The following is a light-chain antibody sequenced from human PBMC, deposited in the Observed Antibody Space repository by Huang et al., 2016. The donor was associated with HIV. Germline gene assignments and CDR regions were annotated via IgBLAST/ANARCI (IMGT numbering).Light chain of an antibody. J-gene: IGKJ1*01. CDR1: QSVSSY. Sequence: EIVLTQSPATLSLSPGERATLSCRASQSVSSYLAWYQQKPGQAPRPFIYDASNRATGIPARFNGSGSGTGFTLTVSSLEPEDFAVYYCQQRSNWPRTFGQGTKVEIK. CDR2: DAS. CDR3: QQRSNWPRT. V-gene: IGKV3-11*01.